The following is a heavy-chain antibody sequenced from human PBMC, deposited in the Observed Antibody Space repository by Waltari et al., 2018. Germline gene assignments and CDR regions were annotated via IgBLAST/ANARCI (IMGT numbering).Heavy chain of an antibody. CDR3: ARVEGAVADLNFGY. J-gene: IGHJ4*02. CDR2: ISWNSGSI. Sequence: EVQLVESGGGLVQPGRSLRLSCAASGFTFDDYAMHWVRQAPGKGLEWVSGISWNSGSIGYADSVKGRFTISRDNAKNSLYLQMNSLRSEDTAVYYCARVEGAVADLNFGYWGQGTLVTVSS. D-gene: IGHD6-19*01. CDR1: GFTFDDYA. V-gene: IGHV3-9*01.